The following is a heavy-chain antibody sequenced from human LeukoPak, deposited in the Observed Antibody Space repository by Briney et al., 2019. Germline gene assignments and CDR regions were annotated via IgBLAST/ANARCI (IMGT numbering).Heavy chain of an antibody. V-gene: IGHV3-23*01. CDR2: VSASGGRT. CDR3: AKSLGNQGVIDY. Sequence: GRSLRLSCAASGFIFRNHAMNWVRQAPGQGLEWVSGVSASGGRTFNTDSVKGRFSISRDNSKNTLYLEMNSLRPEDTALYYCAKSLGNQGVIDYWGQGTLVTVS. D-gene: IGHD3-10*01. J-gene: IGHJ4*02. CDR1: GFIFRNHA.